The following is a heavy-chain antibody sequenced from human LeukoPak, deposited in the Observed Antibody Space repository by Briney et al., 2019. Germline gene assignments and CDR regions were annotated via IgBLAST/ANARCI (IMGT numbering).Heavy chain of an antibody. CDR2: TRYDETSK. D-gene: IGHD6-25*01. J-gene: IGHJ5*02. CDR1: GFTFSTFG. Sequence: GGSLRLSSAASGFTFSTFGMHWCRQAPGQGLEWVAFTRYDETSKYYADSVKGRFTISRDNSKNTLHLQMNSPRAEDTAVYYCEKELEPRISVGYFDPWGQGTLVTVSS. V-gene: IGHV3-30*02. CDR3: EKELEPRISVGYFDP.